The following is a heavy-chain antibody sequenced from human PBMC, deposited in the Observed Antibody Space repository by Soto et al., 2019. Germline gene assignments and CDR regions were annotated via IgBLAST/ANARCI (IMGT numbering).Heavy chain of an antibody. CDR3: ARPNYDSSGYYSYFDY. Sequence: GGSLRLSCAASRFIFSRYAMHWVRQAPCKGLEWVAVISYDGSNEYYADSVKGRFTISRDNSKNTLYLQMNSLRAEDTAVYYCARPNYDSSGYYSYFDYWGQGTLVTVSS. D-gene: IGHD3-22*01. CDR1: RFIFSRYA. CDR2: ISYDGSNE. V-gene: IGHV3-30-3*01. J-gene: IGHJ4*02.